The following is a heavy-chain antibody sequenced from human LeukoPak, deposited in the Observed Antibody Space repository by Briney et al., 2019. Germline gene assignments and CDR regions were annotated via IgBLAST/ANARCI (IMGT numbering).Heavy chain of an antibody. Sequence: GGSLRLSCAASGFTFISYSMNWVREAPGEGLEWVSSISSSSSYIYYADSVKGRFIISRDNAKNSLYLQMNSLRAEDTAVYYCASHYASGSYHYWGQGTLVTVSS. CDR3: ASHYASGSYHY. V-gene: IGHV3-21*01. J-gene: IGHJ4*02. CDR1: GFTFISYS. CDR2: ISSSSSYI. D-gene: IGHD3-10*01.